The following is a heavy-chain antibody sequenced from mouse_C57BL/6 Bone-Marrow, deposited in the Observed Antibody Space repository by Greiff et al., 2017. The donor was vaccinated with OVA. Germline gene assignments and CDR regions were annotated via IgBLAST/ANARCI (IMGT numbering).Heavy chain of an antibody. V-gene: IGHV1-4*01. J-gene: IGHJ3*01. CDR3: ARGDGNWFAY. Sequence: VQLQQSGAELVRPGASVKMSCKASGFTFTSYTMHWVKQRPGQGLEWIGYINPSSGYTKYTQKFKGKATLTTDKSSNTAYMQLSSLTSEDTAVYYCARGDGNWFAYWGQGTLVTVSA. D-gene: IGHD2-1*01. CDR1: GFTFTSYT. CDR2: INPSSGYT.